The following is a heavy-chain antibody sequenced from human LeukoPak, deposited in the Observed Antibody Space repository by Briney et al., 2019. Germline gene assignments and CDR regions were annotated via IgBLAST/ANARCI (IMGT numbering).Heavy chain of an antibody. CDR1: GFTFSSYE. CDR2: ISSSGSTI. CDR3: AREYAGHFDL. J-gene: IGHJ2*01. Sequence: GGSLRLSCAASGFTFSSYEMNWVRQAPGKGLEWVSYISSSGSTIYYADSVKGRFTISRDNAKNSLYLQMNSLRAEDTAVYYCAREYAGHFDLWGRGTLVTVSS. D-gene: IGHD6-13*01. V-gene: IGHV3-48*03.